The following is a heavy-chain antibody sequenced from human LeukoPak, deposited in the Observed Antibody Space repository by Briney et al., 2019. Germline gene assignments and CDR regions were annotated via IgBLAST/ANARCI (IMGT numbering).Heavy chain of an antibody. D-gene: IGHD3/OR15-3a*01. V-gene: IGHV4-39*01. J-gene: IGHJ3*02. CDR3: ARIWEITIFGPVIEDAFDI. CDR2: VNYRGTP. Sequence: SETLSLTCTVSGDSIGSTTTYYWGWIRQPPGKGLEWIGNVNYRGTPHYNPSLKSRVTISVDTSKNQFSLKLSSVTAADTAVYYCARIWEITIFGPVIEDAFDIWGQGQWSPSLQ. CDR1: GDSIGSTTTYY.